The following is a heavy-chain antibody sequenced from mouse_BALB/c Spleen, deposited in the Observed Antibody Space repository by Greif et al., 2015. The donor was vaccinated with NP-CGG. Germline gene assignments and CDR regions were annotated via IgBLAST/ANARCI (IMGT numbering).Heavy chain of an antibody. D-gene: IGHD4-1*01. Sequence: VKLMESGAELMKPGASVKISCKATGYTFSSYWIEWVKQRPGHGLEWIGEILPGSGSTNYNEKFKGKATFTADTSSNTAYMQLSSLTSEDSAVYYCAKTGTSRYFDYWGQGTTLTVSS. CDR3: AKTGTSRYFDY. J-gene: IGHJ2*01. CDR2: ILPGSGST. V-gene: IGHV1-9*01. CDR1: GYTFSSYW.